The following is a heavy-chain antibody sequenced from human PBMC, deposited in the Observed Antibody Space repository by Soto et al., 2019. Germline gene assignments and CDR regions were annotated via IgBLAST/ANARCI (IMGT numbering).Heavy chain of an antibody. Sequence: GGSLRLSCAASGFTFSSYGMHWVRQAPGKGLEWVAVIWYDGSNKYYADSVKGRFTISRDNSKNTLYLQMNSLRAEDTAVYYCARDLKDSIHVLLWFGELRGYGMDVWGQGTTVTVSS. CDR2: IWYDGSNK. CDR3: ARDLKDSIHVLLWFGELRGYGMDV. D-gene: IGHD3-10*01. CDR1: GFTFSSYG. J-gene: IGHJ6*02. V-gene: IGHV3-33*01.